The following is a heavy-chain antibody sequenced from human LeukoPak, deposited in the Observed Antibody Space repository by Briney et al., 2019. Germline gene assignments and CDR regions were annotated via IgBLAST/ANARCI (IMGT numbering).Heavy chain of an antibody. CDR1: GYTFTTYL. V-gene: IGHV1-18*01. CDR2: ISGYNGNT. CDR3: ARVNPAAGTAYYYYMDV. D-gene: IGHD6-13*01. J-gene: IGHJ6*03. Sequence: ASVTVSCKASGYTFTTYLISWVRQAPGQGLEGMGWISGYNGNTNSAQKFQGRVTMTTDTSTNTAYMELRSLRSDDPAMYFCARVNPAAGTAYYYYMDVWGKGTTVIVSS.